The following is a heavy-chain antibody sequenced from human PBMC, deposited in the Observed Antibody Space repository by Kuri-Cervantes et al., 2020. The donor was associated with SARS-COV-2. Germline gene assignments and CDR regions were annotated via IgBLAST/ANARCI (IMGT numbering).Heavy chain of an antibody. CDR1: GFTFSSYG. CDR2: ISYDGSNK. V-gene: IGHV3-30*18. CDR3: AKEEKVLRFLEWLGGMDV. D-gene: IGHD3-3*01. Sequence: GGSLRLSCAASGFTFSSYGMHWVRQAPGKGLEWVVVISYDGSNKYYADSVKGRFTISRDNSKNTLYLQMNSLRAEDTAVYYCAKEEKVLRFLEWLGGMDVWGQGTTVTVSS. J-gene: IGHJ6*02.